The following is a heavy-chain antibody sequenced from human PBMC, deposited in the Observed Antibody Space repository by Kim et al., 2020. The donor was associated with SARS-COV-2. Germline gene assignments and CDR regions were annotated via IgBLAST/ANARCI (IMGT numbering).Heavy chain of an antibody. D-gene: IGHD6-13*01. V-gene: IGHV5-10-1*01. Sequence: GESLKISCKGSGYSFTSYWISWVRQMPGKGLEWMGRIDPSDSYTNYSPSFQGHVTISADKSISTAYLQWSSLKAADTAMYYCARFWPAAGYSSSWYTGYAFAIWGQGTMVTVSS. J-gene: IGHJ3*02. CDR3: ARFWPAAGYSSSWYTGYAFAI. CDR1: GYSFTSYW. CDR2: IDPSDSYT.